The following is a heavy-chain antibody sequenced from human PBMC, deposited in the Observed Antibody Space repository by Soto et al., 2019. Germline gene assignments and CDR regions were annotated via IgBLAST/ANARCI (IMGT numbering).Heavy chain of an antibody. CDR2: IIPIIGII. D-gene: IGHD4-4*01. CDR1: GGTFSTYT. V-gene: IGHV1-69*08. Sequence: QVQLVQSGAEVKKPGSSVKVSCKASGGTFSTYTITWVRQAPGQGLEWMGRIIPIIGIINYAQKFQGRVTIMADKFTGTAYMELTGLRSDDTAVYYCAGDPDSHYNDSHASSYPWGQGTLVTVSS. CDR3: AGDPDSHYNDSHASSYP. J-gene: IGHJ5*02.